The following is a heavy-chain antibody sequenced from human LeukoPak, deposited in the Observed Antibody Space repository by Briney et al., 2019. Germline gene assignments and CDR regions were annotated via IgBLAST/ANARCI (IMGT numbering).Heavy chain of an antibody. CDR3: AREGSTSLPRNFDY. CDR1: GGTFSSYA. J-gene: IGHJ4*02. CDR2: IIPIFGTA. V-gene: IGHV1-69*13. D-gene: IGHD2-2*01. Sequence: ASVKVSCKASGGTFSSYAISWVRQAPGQGLEWMGGIIPIFGTANYAQKFQGRVTITADESTSTAYMELSSMRSEDTAVYYCAREGSTSLPRNFDYWGQGTLVTVSS.